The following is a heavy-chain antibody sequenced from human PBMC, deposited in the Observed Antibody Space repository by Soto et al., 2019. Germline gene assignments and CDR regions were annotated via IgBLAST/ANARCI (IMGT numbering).Heavy chain of an antibody. Sequence: EVQLLESGGGLVQPGGSLRLSCAASGFRLSDSAVSWVRQAPGKGLEWVSSLTVTGDSAFYSDSVKGRCTISRDISKSTLYLQMNSLRAEDTAVYYCAKNGCSYTACYPYCYYVDVLGRGTTVTVSS. D-gene: IGHD2-15*01. CDR1: GFRLSDSA. J-gene: IGHJ6*03. CDR2: LTVTGDSA. CDR3: AKNGCSYTACYPYCYYVDV. V-gene: IGHV3-23*01.